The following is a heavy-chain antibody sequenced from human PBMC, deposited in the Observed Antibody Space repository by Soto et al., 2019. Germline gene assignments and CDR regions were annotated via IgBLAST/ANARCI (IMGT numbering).Heavy chain of an antibody. Sequence: QITLKESGPTLVKPTQTLTLTCTFSGFSLSTSGVGVGCIRQPPGKAREWLALIYWDADKRYSPSLKSRLTIAKDTSKNQVVLTMTNVDPVDTATYYCARRAVAGREYNWFGPWGQGTLVTVSS. V-gene: IGHV2-5*02. J-gene: IGHJ5*02. CDR1: GFSLSTSGVG. CDR3: ARRAVAGREYNWFGP. CDR2: IYWDADK.